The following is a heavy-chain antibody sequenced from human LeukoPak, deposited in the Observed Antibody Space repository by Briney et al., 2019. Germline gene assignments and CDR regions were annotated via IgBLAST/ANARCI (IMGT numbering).Heavy chain of an antibody. CDR1: GYTFTNYD. Sequence: ASVKVSCKASGYTFTNYDINWVRQAPGQGLEWMGRIIPILGIANYAQKFQGRVTITADKSTSTAYMELSSLRSEDTAVYYCARVTALVRGVIIGPGGWFDPWGQGTLVTVSS. CDR3: ARVTALVRGVIIGPGGWFDP. J-gene: IGHJ5*02. CDR2: IIPILGIA. D-gene: IGHD3-10*01. V-gene: IGHV1-69*04.